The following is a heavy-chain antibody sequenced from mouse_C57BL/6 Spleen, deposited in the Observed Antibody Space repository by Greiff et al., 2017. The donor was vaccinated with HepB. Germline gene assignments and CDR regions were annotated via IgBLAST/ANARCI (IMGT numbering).Heavy chain of an antibody. CDR3: ARHWDWYFDV. CDR1: GYTFTSYT. J-gene: IGHJ1*03. D-gene: IGHD4-1*01. V-gene: IGHV1-4*01. CDR2: INPSSGYT. Sequence: QVQLKESGAELARPGASVKMSCKASGYTFTSYTMHWVKQRPGQGLEWIGYINPSSGYTKYNQKFKDKATLTADKSSSTAYMQLSSLTSEDSAVYYCARHWDWYFDVWGTGTTVTVSS.